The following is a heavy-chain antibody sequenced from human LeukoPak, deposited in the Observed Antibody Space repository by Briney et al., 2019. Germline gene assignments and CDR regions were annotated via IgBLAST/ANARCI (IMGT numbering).Heavy chain of an antibody. Sequence: SETLSLTCTVSGGSISSYYWSWIRQPPGKGLEWIGYIYYSGRTHYNPSLKGRVTISVDTSKNQFSLRLSSVTAADTAVYYCARAVQLERPPPLIGYYYMDVWGKGTTVTVSS. CDR3: ARAVQLERPPPLIGYYYMDV. V-gene: IGHV4-59*01. J-gene: IGHJ6*03. CDR2: IYYSGRT. D-gene: IGHD1-1*01. CDR1: GGSISSYY.